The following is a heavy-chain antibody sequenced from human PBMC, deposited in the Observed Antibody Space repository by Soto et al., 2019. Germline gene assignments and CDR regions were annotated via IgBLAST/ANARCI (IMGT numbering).Heavy chain of an antibody. CDR2: INAGNGNT. CDR1: GYTFTSYA. CDR3: AREHDFWSGYPDAYFDY. Sequence: ASVKVSCKASGYTFTSYARHWLRQAHGQRLEWMGWINAGNGNTKYSQKFQGRVTITRDTSASTAYMELSSLRSEDTAVYYCAREHDFWSGYPDAYFDYWGQGTLVTVSS. J-gene: IGHJ4*02. D-gene: IGHD3-3*01. V-gene: IGHV1-3*01.